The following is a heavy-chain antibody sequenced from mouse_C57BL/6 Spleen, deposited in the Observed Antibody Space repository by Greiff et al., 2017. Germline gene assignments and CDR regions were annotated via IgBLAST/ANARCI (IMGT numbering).Heavy chain of an antibody. CDR3: ARNWGDPDWYFDV. Sequence: VKLVESGGGLVKPGGSLKLSCAASGFTFSDYGMHWVRQPPGKGLEWLGVIWTGGGTNYNSAPKSSLSISKDNSKSQVFLKMNSLQTDDTARDDCARNWGDPDWYFDVWGTGTTVTVSA. D-gene: IGHD3-3*01. CDR2: IWTGGGT. CDR1: GFTFSDYG. J-gene: IGHJ1*03. V-gene: IGHV2-9-1*01.